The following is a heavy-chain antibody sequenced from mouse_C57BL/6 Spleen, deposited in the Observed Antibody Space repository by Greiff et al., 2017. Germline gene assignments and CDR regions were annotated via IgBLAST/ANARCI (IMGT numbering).Heavy chain of an antibody. Sequence: QVQLKQPGAELVRPGSSVKLSCKASGYTFTSYWMDWVKQRPGQGLEWIGNIYPSDSENHYNQKFKDKATLTVDKSSSTAYMQLSSLTSEDSAEYCSASSRQRRAMYYWGQGTSVTVSS. CDR3: ASSRQRRAMYY. J-gene: IGHJ4*01. CDR2: IYPSDSEN. D-gene: IGHD6-1*01. CDR1: GYTFTSYW. V-gene: IGHV1-61*01.